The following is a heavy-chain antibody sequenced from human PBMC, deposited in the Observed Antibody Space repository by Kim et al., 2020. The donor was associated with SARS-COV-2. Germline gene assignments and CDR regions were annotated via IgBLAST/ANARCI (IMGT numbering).Heavy chain of an antibody. Sequence: SETLSLTCTVSGGSISSYYWSWIRQPPGKGLEWIGHIYYSGSTNYNPSLKSRGTISVDTSKNQFSLKLSSVTAADTAVYYCARVRSSSWPYYYYGMDVWGQGTTVTVSS. CDR3: ARVRSSSWPYYYYGMDV. V-gene: IGHV4-59*13. J-gene: IGHJ6*02. CDR1: GGSISSYY. D-gene: IGHD6-13*01. CDR2: IYYSGST.